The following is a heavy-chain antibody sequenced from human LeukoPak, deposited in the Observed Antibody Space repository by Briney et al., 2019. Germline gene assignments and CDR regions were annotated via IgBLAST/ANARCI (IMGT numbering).Heavy chain of an antibody. CDR3: ARESPTVTSNYDY. Sequence: GGSLRLSCAASGFTLSSYSMNWVRQAPGKGLEWVSSISSSSSYIYYADAVKGRFTISRDNAKNSLYLQMNSLRAEDTAVYYCARESPTVTSNYDYWGQGTLVTVSS. J-gene: IGHJ4*02. CDR2: ISSSSSYI. V-gene: IGHV3-21*01. CDR1: GFTLSSYS. D-gene: IGHD4-17*01.